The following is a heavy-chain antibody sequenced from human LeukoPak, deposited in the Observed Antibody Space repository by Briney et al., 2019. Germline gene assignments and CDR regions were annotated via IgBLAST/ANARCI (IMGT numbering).Heavy chain of an antibody. D-gene: IGHD3-22*01. J-gene: IGHJ4*02. Sequence: GGSLRLSCAASGFTFDDYAMHWVRQAPGKGLESVSGISWNSGSIGYADSVKGRFTISRDNAKNSLYLQMNSLRAEDTALYYCAKDVNYDSSGFFDYWGQGTLVTVSS. V-gene: IGHV3-9*01. CDR2: ISWNSGSI. CDR1: GFTFDDYA. CDR3: AKDVNYDSSGFFDY.